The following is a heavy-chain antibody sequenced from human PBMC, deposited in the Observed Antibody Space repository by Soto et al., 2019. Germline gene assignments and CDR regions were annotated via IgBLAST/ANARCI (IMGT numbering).Heavy chain of an antibody. D-gene: IGHD5-12*01. CDR3: ATSYGGYDDHYHYGMGV. CDR1: GYTFTSYA. J-gene: IGHJ6*02. Sequence: QVQLVQSGAEEKKPGASVKVSCKASGYTFTSYAMHWVRQAPGQRLEWMGWINAGNGNTKYSQKFQGRVTISRDTSAGTAYMELSSVRSEDTAVYYCATSYGGYDDHYHYGMGVWGRGTTVAVAS. CDR2: INAGNGNT. V-gene: IGHV1-3*05.